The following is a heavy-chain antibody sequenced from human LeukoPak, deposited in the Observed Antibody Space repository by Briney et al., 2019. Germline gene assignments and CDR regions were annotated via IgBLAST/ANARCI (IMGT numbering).Heavy chain of an antibody. D-gene: IGHD1-1*01. CDR1: GGSLSGYY. J-gene: IGHJ5*02. V-gene: IGHV4-34*01. Sequence: PSETLSLTCAVYGGSLSGYYWSWIRQPPGKGLEWIGEINRSGSTNYNPSLKSRVTISVDTSKNQFSLKLSSVTAADTAVYYCARAYGTTGYNWFDPWGQGTLVTVSS. CDR2: INRSGST. CDR3: ARAYGTTGYNWFDP.